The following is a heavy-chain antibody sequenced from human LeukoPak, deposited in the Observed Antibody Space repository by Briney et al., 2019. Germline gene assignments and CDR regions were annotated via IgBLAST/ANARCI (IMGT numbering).Heavy chain of an antibody. CDR3: ARGHYGLDY. CDR2: INPDGSEE. CDR1: GFTFSSHW. D-gene: IGHD3-16*01. J-gene: IGHJ4*02. Sequence: GGSLRLSCAASGFTFSSHWMSWVRQAPGKGLEWVASINPDGSEEYYVDSVKGRFTISRDNAQNSLYLQLNSLRAEDTAMYYCARGHYGLDYWGQGTLVTVSP. V-gene: IGHV3-7*01.